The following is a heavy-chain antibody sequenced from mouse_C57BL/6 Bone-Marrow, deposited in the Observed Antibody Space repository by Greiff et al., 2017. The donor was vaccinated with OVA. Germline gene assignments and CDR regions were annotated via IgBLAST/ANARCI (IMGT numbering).Heavy chain of an antibody. V-gene: IGHV1-66*01. CDR2: IYPGSGNT. CDR1: GYSFTSYY. Sequence: VKLMESGPELAKPGASVKISCKASGYSFTSYYIHWVKQRPGQGLEWIGWIYPGSGNTKYNEKFKGKATLTADTSSSTAYMQLSSLTSEDSAVYYCARRYYYAMDYWGQGTSGTVSS. J-gene: IGHJ4*01. CDR3: ARRYYYAMDY.